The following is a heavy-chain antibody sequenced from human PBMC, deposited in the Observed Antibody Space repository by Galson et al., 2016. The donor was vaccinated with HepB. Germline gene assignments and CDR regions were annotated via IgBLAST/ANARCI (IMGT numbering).Heavy chain of an antibody. D-gene: IGHD5-24*01. J-gene: IGHJ4*02. Sequence: SLRLSCAASGFTFSSYVMHWVRQAPGKGLELVAVIWYDGSNKYYADSVQGRFTISRYNSKDTLYLQMNSLRAEDTAVYYCARDGEKGRWLQLRGYYLDYRDQGTLVTVSS. CDR2: IWYDGSNK. CDR3: ARDGEKGRWLQLRGYYLDY. CDR1: GFTFSSYV. V-gene: IGHV3-33*01.